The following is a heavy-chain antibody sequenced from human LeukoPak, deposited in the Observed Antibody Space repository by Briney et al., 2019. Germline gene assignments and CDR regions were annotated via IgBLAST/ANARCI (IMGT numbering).Heavy chain of an antibody. CDR2: INPSGGST. CDR3: ARADLAYCGGDCYSAFDY. CDR1: GYTFTSYY. J-gene: IGHJ4*02. D-gene: IGHD2-21*01. Sequence: GASVKVSCKASGYTFTSYYMHWVRQAPGQGLEWMGIINPSGGSTSYAQKFQGRVTMTRDTSTSTVYMELSRLRSDDTAVYYCARADLAYCGGDCYSAFDYWGQGTLVTVSS. V-gene: IGHV1-46*01.